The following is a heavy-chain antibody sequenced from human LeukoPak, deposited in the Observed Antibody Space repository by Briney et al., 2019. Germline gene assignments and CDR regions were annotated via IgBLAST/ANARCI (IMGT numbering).Heavy chain of an antibody. CDR2: IYYSGST. V-gene: IGHV4-59*12. D-gene: IGHD5-18*01. J-gene: IGHJ6*02. Sequence: SETLSLTCTVSGGSIRSYYWSWIRQPPGKGLEWIGYIYYSGSTNYNPSLKSRVTISVDTSKNQFSLKLSSVTAADTAVYYCARGGRPRGYSYGFNYYYYGMDVWGQGTTVTVSS. CDR3: ARGGRPRGYSYGFNYYYYGMDV. CDR1: GGSIRSYY.